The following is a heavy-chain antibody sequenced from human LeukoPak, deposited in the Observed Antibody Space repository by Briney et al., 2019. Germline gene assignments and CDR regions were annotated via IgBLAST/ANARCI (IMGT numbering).Heavy chain of an antibody. CDR3: ARDPYSSSWYTFGAFDI. CDR2: IYYSGST. D-gene: IGHD6-13*01. Sequence: PSETLSLTCTVSGGSISSYYWSWIRQPPGKGLEWIGYIYYSGSTNYNPSLKSRVTISVDTSKNQFPLKLSSVTAADTAVYYCARDPYSSSWYTFGAFDIWGQGTMVTVSS. J-gene: IGHJ3*02. V-gene: IGHV4-59*01. CDR1: GGSISSYY.